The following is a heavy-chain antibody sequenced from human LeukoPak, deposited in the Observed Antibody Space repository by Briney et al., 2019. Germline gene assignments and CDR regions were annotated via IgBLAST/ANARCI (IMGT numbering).Heavy chain of an antibody. Sequence: GGSLRLSCAASGFTLSNYWMTWVRQAPGKGLEWVAIINQDGSEKYYLDSVKGRFTIPNDNAKNSLFLQMNSLRAEDTAVYYCASPHLAMALDYWGQGPLVTVSS. CDR1: GFTLSNYW. CDR2: INQDGSEK. CDR3: ASPHLAMALDY. V-gene: IGHV3-7*03. J-gene: IGHJ4*02. D-gene: IGHD2-2*01.